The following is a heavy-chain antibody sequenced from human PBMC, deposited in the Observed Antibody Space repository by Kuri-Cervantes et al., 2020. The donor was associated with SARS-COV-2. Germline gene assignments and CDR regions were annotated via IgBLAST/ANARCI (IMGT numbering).Heavy chain of an antibody. V-gene: IGHV1-69*13. CDR2: IMPIFGTA. CDR3: AASYQLDY. J-gene: IGHJ4*02. Sequence: SVKVSCKASGGTFSSYAISWVRQAPGQGLEWMGGIMPIFGTADYAQKFQDRVTITADEPTNTAYMELSSLRSEDTAVYYCAASYQLDYWGQGTLVTVSS. CDR1: GGTFSSYA. D-gene: IGHD2-2*01.